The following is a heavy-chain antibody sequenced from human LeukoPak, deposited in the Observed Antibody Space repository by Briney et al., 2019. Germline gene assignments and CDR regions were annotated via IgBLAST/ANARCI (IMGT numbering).Heavy chain of an antibody. CDR2: ISSSSSYI. J-gene: IGHJ5*02. Sequence: GGSLRLSCAASGFTFSTYSMNWVRQAPGKGLEWVSSISSSSSYIYYADSVKGRFTISRDNAKNSLYLQMNSLRAEDTAVYYCARDRDSGYGFRFDPWGQGTLVTISS. V-gene: IGHV3-21*01. CDR1: GFTFSTYS. CDR3: ARDRDSGYGFRFDP. D-gene: IGHD5-12*01.